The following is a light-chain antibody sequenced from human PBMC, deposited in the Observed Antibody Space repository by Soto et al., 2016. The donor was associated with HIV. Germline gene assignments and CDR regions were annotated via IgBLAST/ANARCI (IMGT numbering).Light chain of an antibody. CDR3: QAWDISNWV. Sequence: SFELSQPPSLSVSPGQTASITCSGDKLGDKYASWYQQKPGQSPVLVIYQDSKRPSGIPERFSGSNSGNTATLTISGTQAMDEADYYCQAWDISNWVFGGGTKADRP. J-gene: IGLJ3*02. CDR1: KLGDKY. V-gene: IGLV3-1*01. CDR2: QDS.